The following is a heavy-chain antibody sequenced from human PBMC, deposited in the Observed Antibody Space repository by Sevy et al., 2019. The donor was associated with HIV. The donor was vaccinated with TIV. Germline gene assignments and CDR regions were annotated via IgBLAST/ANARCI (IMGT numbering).Heavy chain of an antibody. V-gene: IGHV3-15*01. Sequence: GGSLRLSCAASGFTFSNAWMSWVRQAPGKGLEWVGRIKSKTDGGTTDYAAPVKGRFTISRDDSKNTLYLQMNSLKTVDTAVYYCTTVPPPGTTYYYYYYMDVWGKGTTVTVSS. CDR2: IKSKTDGGTT. CDR3: TTVPPPGTTYYYYYYMDV. J-gene: IGHJ6*03. CDR1: GFTFSNAW.